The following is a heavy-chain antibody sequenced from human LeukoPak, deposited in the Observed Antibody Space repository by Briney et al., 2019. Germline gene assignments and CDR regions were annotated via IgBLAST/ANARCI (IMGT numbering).Heavy chain of an antibody. D-gene: IGHD1-26*01. J-gene: IGHJ4*02. V-gene: IGHV3-48*01. CDR1: GFTFSSYG. Sequence: GGSLRLSCAASGFTFSSYGMNWVRQAPGKRLEWVSYISSRSDSIYYADSVKGRFTISRDNSKNTLYLQMNSLRAEDTAVYYCAREDSGSYSFDYWGQGTLVTVSS. CDR3: AREDSGSYSFDY. CDR2: ISSRSDSI.